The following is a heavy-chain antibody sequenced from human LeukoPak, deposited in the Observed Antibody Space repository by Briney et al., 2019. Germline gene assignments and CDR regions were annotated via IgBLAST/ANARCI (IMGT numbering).Heavy chain of an antibody. CDR2: VYYTGTT. CDR1: GGSISSSLYH. CDR3: ARQEIGLRSFDP. Sequence: SETLSLTCTVSGGSISSSLYHWGWIRQSPGKNLEWLGSVYYTGTTHYNPSLKSRVTISVDTSKNQFSLNLSSVTAADTAVYYCARQEIGLRSFDPWGQGTLVTVSS. V-gene: IGHV4-39*01. D-gene: IGHD3/OR15-3a*01. J-gene: IGHJ5*02.